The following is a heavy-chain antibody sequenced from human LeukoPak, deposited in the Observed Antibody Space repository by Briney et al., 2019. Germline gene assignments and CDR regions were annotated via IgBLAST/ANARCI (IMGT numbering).Heavy chain of an antibody. CDR3: ARLGRGYDYVWGSYRFPERFDY. V-gene: IGHV4-34*01. CDR1: GGSFSGYY. J-gene: IGHJ4*02. CDR2: INHSGST. Sequence: SETLSLTCAVYGGSFSGYYWSWIRQPPGKGLEWIGEINHSGSTNYNPSLKSRVTISVDTSKNQFSLKLSSVTAADTAVYYCARLGRGYDYVWGSYRFPERFDYWGQGTLVTVSS. D-gene: IGHD3-16*02.